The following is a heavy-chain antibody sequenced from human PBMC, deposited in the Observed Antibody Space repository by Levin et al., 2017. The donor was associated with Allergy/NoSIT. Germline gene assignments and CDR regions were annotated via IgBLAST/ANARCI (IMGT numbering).Heavy chain of an antibody. D-gene: IGHD3-3*01. CDR1: GFTFSSYA. V-gene: IGHV3-23*01. J-gene: IGHJ4*02. Sequence: GGSLRLSCAASGFTFSSYAMSWVRQAPGKGLEWVSAISGSGGSTYYADSVKGRFTISRDNSKNTLYLQMNSLRAEDTAVYYCAKDQRFLDDFWSGYYTFDYWGQGTLVTVSS. CDR2: ISGSGGST. CDR3: AKDQRFLDDFWSGYYTFDY.